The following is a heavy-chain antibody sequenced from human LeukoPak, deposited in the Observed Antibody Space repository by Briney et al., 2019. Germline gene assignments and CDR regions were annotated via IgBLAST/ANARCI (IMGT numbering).Heavy chain of an antibody. D-gene: IGHD2-2*01. V-gene: IGHV4-34*01. J-gene: IGHJ4*02. CDR3: ARHGGYASPPKF. CDR1: GGSFSGYY. Sequence: SETLSLTCAVYGGSFSGYYWSWIRQPPGKGLEWIGEINHSGSTNYNPSLKSRVTISVDTSKNQFSLKLRSVTAADTAVYYYARHGGYASPPKFWGQGTLVTVSS. CDR2: INHSGST.